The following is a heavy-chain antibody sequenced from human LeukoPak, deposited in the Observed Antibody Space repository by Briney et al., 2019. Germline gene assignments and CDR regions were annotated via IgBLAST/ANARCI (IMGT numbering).Heavy chain of an antibody. Sequence: PGRSLRLSCAASGFTFSSYAMHWVRQAPGKGLEWVAVISYDGSNKYYADSVKGRFTISRDNSKNTLYLQMNSLRAEDTAVYYCASPIAVAGKDISDYWGQGTLVTVSS. J-gene: IGHJ4*02. CDR1: GFTFSSYA. V-gene: IGHV3-30-3*01. CDR3: ASPIAVAGKDISDY. CDR2: ISYDGSNK. D-gene: IGHD6-19*01.